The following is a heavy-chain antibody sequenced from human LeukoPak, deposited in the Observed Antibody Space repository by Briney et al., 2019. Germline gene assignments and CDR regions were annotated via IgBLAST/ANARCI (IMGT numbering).Heavy chain of an antibody. J-gene: IGHJ5*02. D-gene: IGHD2-15*01. CDR2: IYHSGST. Sequence: SETLSLTCAVSGGSISSGNWWSWVRQPPGKGLEWIGQIYHSGSTNYNPSLKSRVTISVDKSKNQFSLKLRSVTAADTAVYYCARPLSLGYCSGGSCYGRGAWFDRWGQGTLVTVSS. V-gene: IGHV4-4*02. CDR3: ARPLSLGYCSGGSCYGRGAWFDR. CDR1: GGSISSGNW.